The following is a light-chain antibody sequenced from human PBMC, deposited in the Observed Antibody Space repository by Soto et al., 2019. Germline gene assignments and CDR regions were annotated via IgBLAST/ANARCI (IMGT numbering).Light chain of an antibody. CDR2: LGS. CDR1: QSLLHSDGYTY. Sequence: DIVMTQSPLSLPVTPGEPASISCRSSQSLLHSDGYTYLNWYLQKPGQSPQLLIYLGSNRASGVPDRFSGSGSGTDFIMKISRVEADDVGYYYCLQTLQTPYTFGQGTKLEIQ. J-gene: IGKJ2*01. CDR3: LQTLQTPYT. V-gene: IGKV2-28*01.